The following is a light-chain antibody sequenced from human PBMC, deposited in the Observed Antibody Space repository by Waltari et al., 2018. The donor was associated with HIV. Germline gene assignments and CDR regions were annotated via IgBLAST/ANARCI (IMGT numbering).Light chain of an antibody. J-gene: IGLJ1*01. Sequence: SSELTRDPAVSVALGQTVRITCQGDSLTTYYASWYHQKPGQAPKLVIYGLDTRPSGIPVRCSGSRSGNTASWTIAGAQAEDEGYYFCHSGDTPTGHSYVFGSGTKLTVL. CDR2: GLD. V-gene: IGLV3-19*01. CDR3: HSGDTPTGHSYV. CDR1: SLTTYY.